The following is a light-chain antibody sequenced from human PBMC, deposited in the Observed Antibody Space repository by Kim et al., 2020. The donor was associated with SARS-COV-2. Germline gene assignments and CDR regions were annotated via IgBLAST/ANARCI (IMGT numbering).Light chain of an antibody. V-gene: IGKV3D-15*03. J-gene: IGKJ2*01. CDR2: GAS. Sequence: EIVMTQSPATLSVSPGERATLSCRASQSVCSNLAWYQQKPGQAPRLLIYGASIRATGIPARFSGSGSGTEFTLTISILQSEDFAVYYCQQYNNWPGTFGQGTKLEI. CDR1: QSVCSN. CDR3: QQYNNWPGT.